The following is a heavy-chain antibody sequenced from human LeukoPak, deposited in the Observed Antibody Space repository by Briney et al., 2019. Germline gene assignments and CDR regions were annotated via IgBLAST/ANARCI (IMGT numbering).Heavy chain of an antibody. CDR1: GGTFSSYA. CDR2: IIPIFGTA. Sequence: SVKVSCKASGGTFSSYAISWVRQAPGQGLEWMGGIIPIFGTANYAQKFQGRVTITADESTSTAYMELSSLRSEDTAVYYCARDGYGSGSYYLTQPFDYWGQGTLVTVSS. J-gene: IGHJ4*02. V-gene: IGHV1-69*13. D-gene: IGHD3-10*01. CDR3: ARDGYGSGSYYLTQPFDY.